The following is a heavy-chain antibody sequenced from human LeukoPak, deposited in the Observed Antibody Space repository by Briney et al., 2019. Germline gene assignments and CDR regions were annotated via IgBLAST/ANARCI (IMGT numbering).Heavy chain of an antibody. J-gene: IGHJ3*02. CDR2: ISSRSSYI. V-gene: IGHV3-21*01. CDR3: ARALPSPLYSGSYADAFDI. D-gene: IGHD1-26*01. CDR1: GFTFSSYA. Sequence: PGGSLRLSCAASGFTFSSYAMSWVRQAPGKGLEWVSSISSRSSYIYYADSVKGRFTISRDNAKNSLYLQMNSLRAEDTAVYYCARALPSPLYSGSYADAFDIWGQGTMVTVSS.